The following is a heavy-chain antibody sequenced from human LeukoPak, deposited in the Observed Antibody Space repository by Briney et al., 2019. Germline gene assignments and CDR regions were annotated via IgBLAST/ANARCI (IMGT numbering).Heavy chain of an antibody. CDR3: ARVVGATAGIIRFDA. V-gene: IGHV1-8*01. Sequence: ASVKVSCKASGYTFTRYDINWVRQATGQGLEWMGWMNPNSGNTGNAQKFQGRVTMTRNTAISTAYMELSSLRSEDTAVYYCARVVGATAGIIRFDAWGQGTLVTVSS. J-gene: IGHJ5*02. D-gene: IGHD1-26*01. CDR1: GYTFTRYD. CDR2: MNPNSGNT.